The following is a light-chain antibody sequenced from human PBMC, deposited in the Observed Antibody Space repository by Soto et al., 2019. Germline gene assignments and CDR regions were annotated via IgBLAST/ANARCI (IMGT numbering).Light chain of an antibody. J-gene: IGKJ2*01. V-gene: IGKV3-15*01. CDR3: QQYKGFPFT. CDR2: SAS. CDR1: QTLDNT. Sequence: ETIMTQSPATLSVSQGDRATLSCRASQTLDNTLAWYQQRPGQAPTLLIYSASTRATGVPPRYSGSGSGTEFAPTIDSLQSEDFAMYYCQQYKGFPFTFGQGPNLEIK.